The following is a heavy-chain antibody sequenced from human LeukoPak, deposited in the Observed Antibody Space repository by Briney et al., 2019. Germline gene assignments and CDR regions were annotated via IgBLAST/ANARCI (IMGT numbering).Heavy chain of an antibody. Sequence: GGSLRLSCAASGFTVSSNYMSWVRQAPGKGLEWVSLIYSGGSTYYADSVKGRFTISRDNSKNTLYLQMNSLRAEDTAVYYCAKEYSSLHLDLWGRGTLVTVSS. CDR2: IYSGGST. J-gene: IGHJ2*01. V-gene: IGHV3-53*01. D-gene: IGHD6-6*01. CDR3: AKEYSSLHLDL. CDR1: GFTVSSNY.